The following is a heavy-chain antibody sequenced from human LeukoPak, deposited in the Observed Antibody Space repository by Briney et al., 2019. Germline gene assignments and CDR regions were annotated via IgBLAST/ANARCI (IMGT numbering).Heavy chain of an antibody. J-gene: IGHJ6*03. V-gene: IGHV4-34*01. CDR2: INHSGST. CDR3: ARAPGYYDSSGYFYYYYYMDL. Sequence: PSETLSLTCAVYGGSFSGYYWSWIRQPPGKGLEWIGEINHSGSTNYNPSLKSRVTISVDTSKNQFSLKLSSVTAADTAVYYCARAPGYYDSSGYFYYYYYMDLWGKGTTVTVSS. CDR1: GGSFSGYY. D-gene: IGHD3-22*01.